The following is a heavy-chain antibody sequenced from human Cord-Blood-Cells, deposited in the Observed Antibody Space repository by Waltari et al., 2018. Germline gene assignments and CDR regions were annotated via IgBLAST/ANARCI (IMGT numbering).Heavy chain of an antibody. D-gene: IGHD3-10*01. V-gene: IGHV1-8*01. J-gene: IGHJ4*02. Sequence: QVQLVQSGAEVKKPGASVKVSCKASGYTFTSYDINWVRTATGQGLEWMGWMNPNSGNTGYAQKFQGRVTMTRNTSISTAYMELSSLRSEDTAVYYCARGPFHYGSGSYYNEFDYWGQGTLVTVSS. CDR3: ARGPFHYGSGSYYNEFDY. CDR2: MNPNSGNT. CDR1: GYTFTSYD.